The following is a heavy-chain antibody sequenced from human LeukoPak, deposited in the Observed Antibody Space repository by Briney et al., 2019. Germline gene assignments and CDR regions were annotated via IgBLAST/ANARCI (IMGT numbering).Heavy chain of an antibody. CDR1: GYTFTGYY. D-gene: IGHD3-10*01. Sequence: ASVKVSCKASGYTFTGYYMHWVRQAPGQGLEWMGWINPNSGGTNYAQKFQGRVTMTRDTSISTAYMELSRLRSDDTAVYYCAREYYYGSGSSDYYYYYYMDVWGKGTTVTISS. CDR3: AREYYYGSGSSDYYYYYYMDV. J-gene: IGHJ6*03. V-gene: IGHV1-2*02. CDR2: INPNSGGT.